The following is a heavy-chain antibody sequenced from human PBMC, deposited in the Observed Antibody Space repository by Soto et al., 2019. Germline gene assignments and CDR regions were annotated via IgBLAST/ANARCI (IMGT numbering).Heavy chain of an antibody. CDR1: GYTFTSYD. CDR2: MNPNSGNT. J-gene: IGHJ3*02. CDR3: AREPESLVVAADAFDI. D-gene: IGHD2-15*01. Sequence: ASVKVSCKASGYTFTSYDINWVRQATGQGLEWMGWMNPNSGNTGYAQKFQGRVTMTRNTSISTAYMELSSLRSEDTAVYYCAREPESLVVAADAFDIQGQQTMVTVSS. V-gene: IGHV1-8*01.